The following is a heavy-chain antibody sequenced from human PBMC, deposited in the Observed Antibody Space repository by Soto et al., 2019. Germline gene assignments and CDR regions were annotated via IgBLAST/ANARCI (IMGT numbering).Heavy chain of an antibody. D-gene: IGHD2-8*02. CDR3: ARDKITGLFDY. J-gene: IGHJ4*02. Sequence: QVQLQQWGAGLLKPSETLSLTCAVYGGSFSGYYWTWIRQPPGTGLEWIGEINHSGSTNYNPSLKSRVTISVDTSKNQFSLKMTSVTAADTVLYYCARDKITGLFDYWGQGTLVTVSS. CDR1: GGSFSGYY. CDR2: INHSGST. V-gene: IGHV4-34*01.